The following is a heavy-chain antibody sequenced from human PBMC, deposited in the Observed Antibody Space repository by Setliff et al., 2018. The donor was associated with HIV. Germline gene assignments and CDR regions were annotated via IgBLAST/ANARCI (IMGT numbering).Heavy chain of an antibody. J-gene: IGHJ6*03. D-gene: IGHD2-8*01. CDR1: GYTFSDYG. CDR2: ISVYNGNT. V-gene: IGHV1-18*01. Sequence: SVKVSCKTSGYTFSDYGITWVRQAPGQGLEWMGWISVYNGNTNHAQKFQGRLSMSTASSTSTANMFLRSLRYDDTAVYYCARTPRIMVTLKGEYYYYYMDVWGKGTTVTVSS. CDR3: ARTPRIMVTLKGEYYYYYMDV.